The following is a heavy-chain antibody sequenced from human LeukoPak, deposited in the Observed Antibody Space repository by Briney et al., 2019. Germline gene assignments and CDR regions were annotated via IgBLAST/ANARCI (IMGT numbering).Heavy chain of an antibody. Sequence: ASVKVSCKASGYTFTSYYMHWVRQAPGQGLEWMGIINPSGGSTSYAQKFQGRVTMTRDMSTSTVYMELSSLRSEDTAVYYCAREGEFNSCGWPIDYWGQGTLVTVSS. D-gene: IGHD6-19*01. J-gene: IGHJ4*02. CDR2: INPSGGST. CDR1: GYTFTSYY. CDR3: AREGEFNSCGWPIDY. V-gene: IGHV1-46*01.